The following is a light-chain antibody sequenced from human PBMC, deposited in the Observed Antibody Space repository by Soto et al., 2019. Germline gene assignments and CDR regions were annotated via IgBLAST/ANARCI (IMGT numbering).Light chain of an antibody. CDR3: QHYDSAPWT. V-gene: IGKV3-20*01. CDR2: GAS. Sequence: IVLTQSPGTLSLSPGERATLSCRASQSISSSYLAWYQHKPGRAPRLLIYGASSRATGIPDRFSGSGSGTDFTLTISRLEPEDFAVYYCQHYDSAPWTFGQGTKVDIK. CDR1: QSISSSY. J-gene: IGKJ1*01.